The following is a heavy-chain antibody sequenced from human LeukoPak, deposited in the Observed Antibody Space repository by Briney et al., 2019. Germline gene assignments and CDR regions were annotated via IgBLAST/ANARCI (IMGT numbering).Heavy chain of an antibody. D-gene: IGHD6-13*01. CDR2: INHSGST. Sequence: PSETLSLTCTVSGGSISSGGYYWSWIRQPPGKGLEWIGEINHSGSTNYNPSLKSRVTISVDTSKNQFSLKLSSVTAADTAVYYCARGNRSSRWRSEYFQHWGQGTLVTVSS. CDR3: ARGNRSSRWRSEYFQH. V-gene: IGHV4-39*07. CDR1: GGSISSGGYY. J-gene: IGHJ1*01.